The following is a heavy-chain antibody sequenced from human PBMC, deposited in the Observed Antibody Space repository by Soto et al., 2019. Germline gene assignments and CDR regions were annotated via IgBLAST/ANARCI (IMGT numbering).Heavy chain of an antibody. Sequence: GESLRLSCAASGFNFRTSWIPWVRHDPRKGLLCVSRIDNDGISTNYADSVRGRFTISRDNAKNTLYLQRNSLSFEHMAIYYCASVSALIPDGDLDYMEVWGKGTTVNGS. CDR3: ASVSALIPDGDLDYMEV. CDR1: GFNFRTSW. V-gene: IGHV3-74*01. D-gene: IGHD3-10*01. J-gene: IGHJ6*03. CDR2: IDNDGIST.